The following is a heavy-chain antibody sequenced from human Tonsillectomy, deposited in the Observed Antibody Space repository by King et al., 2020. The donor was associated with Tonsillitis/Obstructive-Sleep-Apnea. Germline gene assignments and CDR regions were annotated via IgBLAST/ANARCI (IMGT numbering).Heavy chain of an antibody. J-gene: IGHJ5*02. V-gene: IGHV4-4*02. D-gene: IGHD4-17*01. CDR1: GGSISSSNW. Sequence: VQLQESGPGLLKPSGTLSLTCAVSGGSISSSNWWSWVRQPPGKGLEWIGGIYHSGSTNYNPSLQSRVTISVDKSKNQFSLKLSSLTAADTAVYYCARDHHGDFLNWFDPWGQGTLVTVSS. CDR2: IYHSGST. CDR3: ARDHHGDFLNWFDP.